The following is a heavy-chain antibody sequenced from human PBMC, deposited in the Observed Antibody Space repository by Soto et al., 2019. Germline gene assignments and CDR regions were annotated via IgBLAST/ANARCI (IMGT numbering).Heavy chain of an antibody. Sequence: ASVKVSCKASGYTFTGYYMHWVRQAPGQGLEWMGWINPNSGGTNYAQKFQGRVTMTRDTSISTACMELSRLRSDDTAVYYCARGLYQLPRTILDFDYWRQGTLVTVPS. D-gene: IGHD2-2*01. CDR1: GYTFTGYY. V-gene: IGHV1-2*02. J-gene: IGHJ4*02. CDR2: INPNSGGT. CDR3: ARGLYQLPRTILDFDY.